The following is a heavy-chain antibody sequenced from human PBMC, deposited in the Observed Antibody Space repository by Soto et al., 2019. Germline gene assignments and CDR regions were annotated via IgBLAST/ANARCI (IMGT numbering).Heavy chain of an antibody. J-gene: IGHJ3*02. CDR2: IRSKAYGGTT. D-gene: IGHD2-21*01. CDR1: GFTFGDYA. Sequence: GGSLRLSCTASGFTFGDYAMSWFRQAPGKGLEWVGFIRSKAYGGTTEYAASVKGRFTISRDDSKSIAYLQMNSLKTEDTAVYYCTRDPGLIPVDAFDIWGQGTMVTVSS. V-gene: IGHV3-49*03. CDR3: TRDPGLIPVDAFDI.